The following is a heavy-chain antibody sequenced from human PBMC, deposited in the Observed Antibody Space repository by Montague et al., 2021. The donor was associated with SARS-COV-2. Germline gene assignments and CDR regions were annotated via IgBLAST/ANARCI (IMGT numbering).Heavy chain of an antibody. V-gene: IGHV4-34*01. CDR3: ARGSSFVTIFGVVITDPLFDY. CDR1: GGSFSGYY. D-gene: IGHD3-3*01. Sequence: SETLSLTCAVDGGSFSGYYWSWIRQPPGKGREWIGEINHSGSTXXXPSXXXRVTVSVDTSKNQFSLKLSSVTAADTAVYYCARGSSFVTIFGVVITDPLFDYWGQGALVTVSS. J-gene: IGHJ4*02. CDR2: INHSGST.